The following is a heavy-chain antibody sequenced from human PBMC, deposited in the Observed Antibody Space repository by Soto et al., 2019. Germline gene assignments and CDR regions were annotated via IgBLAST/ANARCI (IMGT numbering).Heavy chain of an antibody. CDR1: GGSISSGGYY. Sequence: QVQLQESGAGLVKPSQTLSLTCTVSGGSISSGGYYWSWIRQHPGKGLEWIGYIYYSGSTYYNPSLKTRVTISVDAPKGHLSLKLTSVTAADTAVYYRASDLQYSRLFYGMAVWGQGTTVTVSS. J-gene: IGHJ6*02. CDR3: ASDLQYSRLFYGMAV. D-gene: IGHD6-13*01. V-gene: IGHV4-31*03. CDR2: IYYSGST.